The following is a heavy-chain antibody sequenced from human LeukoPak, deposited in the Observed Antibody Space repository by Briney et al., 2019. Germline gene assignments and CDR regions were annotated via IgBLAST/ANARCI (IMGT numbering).Heavy chain of an antibody. Sequence: GRSLRLSCAASGFTFDDYAMNWVRQAPGKGLEWVSYISNSGSTIYYADSLKGRFIIPRDNAKNSLYLQMNSLRAEDTAVYYCASGYCSGTSCYRGSLDYWGQGTLVTVSS. CDR1: GFTFDDYA. V-gene: IGHV3-48*03. D-gene: IGHD2-2*03. CDR2: ISNSGSTI. CDR3: ASGYCSGTSCYRGSLDY. J-gene: IGHJ4*02.